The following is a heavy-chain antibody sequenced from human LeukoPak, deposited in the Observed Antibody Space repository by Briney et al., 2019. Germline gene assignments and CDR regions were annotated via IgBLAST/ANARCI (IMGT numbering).Heavy chain of an antibody. CDR1: GYTFTSYD. V-gene: IGHV1-8*01. D-gene: IGHD6-13*01. CDR2: ANPNSGNT. CDR3: ARDYNFEAAAGTDYYYGMDV. Sequence: ASVKVSCKASGYTFTSYDINWVRQATGQGLEWMGWANPNSGNTGYAQKFQGRVTMTRNTSISTTYMELSSLRSEDTAVYYCARDYNFEAAAGTDYYYGMDVWGQGTTVTVSS. J-gene: IGHJ6*02.